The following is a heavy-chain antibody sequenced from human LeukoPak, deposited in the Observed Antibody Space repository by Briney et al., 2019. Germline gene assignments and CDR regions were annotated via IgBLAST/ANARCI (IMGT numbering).Heavy chain of an antibody. J-gene: IGHJ5*02. V-gene: IGHV3-30*02. CDR2: IRYDGSNK. CDR3: AKDLGVVVAATPEFDP. Sequence: GGSLRLSCAASGFTFSSYGMHWVRQAPGKGLEWVAFIRYDGSNKYYADSVKGRFTISRDNSKNTLYLQMNSLRAEDTAVYYCAKDLGVVVAATPEFDPWGQGTLVTVSS. CDR1: GFTFSSYG. D-gene: IGHD2-15*01.